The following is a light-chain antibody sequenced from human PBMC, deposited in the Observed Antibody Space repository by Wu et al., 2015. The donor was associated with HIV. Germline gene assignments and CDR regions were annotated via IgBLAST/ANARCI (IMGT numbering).Light chain of an antibody. CDR1: VKSDY. V-gene: IGKV3D-20*01. CDR2: DAA. Sequence: VKSDYLAWYHKSLACLPSSSSFDAASRASGVPDRFRGSASATNSHFSLTISRLEAEDSALYYCQQYANSPWTFGQGTRLEIK. J-gene: IGKJ5*01. CDR3: QQYANSPWT.